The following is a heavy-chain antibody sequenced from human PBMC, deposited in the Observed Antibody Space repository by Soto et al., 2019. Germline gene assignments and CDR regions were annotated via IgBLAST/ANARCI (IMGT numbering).Heavy chain of an antibody. Sequence: PSETLSLTCTVSGGSISSYYWSWIRQPPGKGLEWIGYIYYSGSTNYNPSLKSRVTISVDTSKNQFSLKLSSVTAADTAVYYCARHLGSYGDYDYFDYWGQGTLVTVSS. V-gene: IGHV4-59*01. CDR1: GGSISSYY. CDR2: IYYSGST. D-gene: IGHD4-17*01. CDR3: ARHLGSYGDYDYFDY. J-gene: IGHJ4*02.